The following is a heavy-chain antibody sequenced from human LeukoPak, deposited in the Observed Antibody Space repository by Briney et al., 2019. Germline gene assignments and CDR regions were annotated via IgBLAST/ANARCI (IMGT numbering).Heavy chain of an antibody. Sequence: GGSLRLSCAASGFTFSDYYMSWIRQAPGKGLEWVSYFCDSSCTISYADSVKGRFTISRDNAKNSLYLQMNSLRAEDTAVYYCAKDGGGPLEWGQGTLVTVSS. CDR1: GFTFSDYY. CDR2: FCDSSCTI. D-gene: IGHD3-10*01. J-gene: IGHJ4*02. CDR3: AKDGGGPLE. V-gene: IGHV3-11*04.